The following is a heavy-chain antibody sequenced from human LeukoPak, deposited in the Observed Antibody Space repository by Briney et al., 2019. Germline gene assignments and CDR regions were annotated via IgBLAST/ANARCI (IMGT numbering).Heavy chain of an antibody. V-gene: IGHV4-34*01. CDR1: GGSLTYYY. J-gene: IGHJ4*02. D-gene: IGHD6-13*01. CDR2: INHSGNI. Sequence: SETLSLTCGVSGGSLTYYYWSWIRQPPGKGLEWIGEINHSGNIHFNPALKSRVTISVDTSKNQFSLKLSSVTAADTAVYYCARGVYIAAAQYGFWGQGTLVTVSS. CDR3: ARGVYIAAAQYGF.